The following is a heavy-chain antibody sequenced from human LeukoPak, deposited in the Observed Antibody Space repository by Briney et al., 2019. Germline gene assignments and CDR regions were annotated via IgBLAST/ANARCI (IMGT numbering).Heavy chain of an antibody. CDR2: INPNSGGT. Sequence: ASVKVSCKASGYTFTGYYMHWVRQAPEQGLEWMGWINPNSGGTNYAQKFQGRVTMTRDTSISTAYMELSRLRSDDTAVYYCARALHPIFGVVISLYFDYWGQGTLVTVSS. D-gene: IGHD3-3*01. CDR3: ARALHPIFGVVISLYFDY. V-gene: IGHV1-2*02. CDR1: GYTFTGYY. J-gene: IGHJ4*02.